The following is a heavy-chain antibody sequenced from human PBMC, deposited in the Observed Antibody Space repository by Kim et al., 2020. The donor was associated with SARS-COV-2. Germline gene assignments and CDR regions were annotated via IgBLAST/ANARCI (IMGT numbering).Heavy chain of an antibody. CDR1: GFTFSSYG. J-gene: IGHJ4*02. CDR3: AKDLGRTYYDILTGSALGY. Sequence: GGSLRLSCAASGFTFSSYGMHWVRQAPGKGLEWVAVISYDGSNKYYADSVKGRFTISRDNSKNTLYLQMNSLRAEDTAVYYCAKDLGRTYYDILTGSALGYWGQGTLVTVTS. V-gene: IGHV3-30*18. D-gene: IGHD3-9*01. CDR2: ISYDGSNK.